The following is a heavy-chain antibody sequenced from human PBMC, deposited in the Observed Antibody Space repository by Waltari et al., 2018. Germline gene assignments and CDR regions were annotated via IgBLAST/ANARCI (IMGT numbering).Heavy chain of an antibody. CDR2: IYYSGRT. J-gene: IGHJ6*03. V-gene: IGHV4-30-4*08. Sequence: QVQLQESGPGLVKPSQTLSLTCTVSGGSISSGDYYWSWIRQPPGKGLEWIGYIYYSGRTYYNPSLKSRVTISVDTSKNQFSLKLSSVTAADTAVYYCARGVWPHDFWSGYPVYYYYYMDVWGKGTTVTISS. D-gene: IGHD3-3*01. CDR1: GGSISSGDYY. CDR3: ARGVWPHDFWSGYPVYYYYYMDV.